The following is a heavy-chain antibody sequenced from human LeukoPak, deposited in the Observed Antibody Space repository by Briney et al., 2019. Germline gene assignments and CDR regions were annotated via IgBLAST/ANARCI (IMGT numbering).Heavy chain of an antibody. CDR1: GYTFTSYG. D-gene: IGHD5-18*01. CDR2: ISAYNGNT. Sequence: ASVKVSCKASGYTFTSYGISGVRQAPGQGLEWMGWISAYNGNTNYAQKLQGRVTMTTDTSTSTAYMELRSLRSDDTAVYYCARDRDVDTAMVGDYWGQGTLVTVSS. CDR3: ARDRDVDTAMVGDY. J-gene: IGHJ4*02. V-gene: IGHV1-18*01.